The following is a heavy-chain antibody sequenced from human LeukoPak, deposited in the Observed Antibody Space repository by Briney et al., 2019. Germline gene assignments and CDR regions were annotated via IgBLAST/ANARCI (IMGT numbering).Heavy chain of an antibody. D-gene: IGHD3-9*01. CDR1: GFTFSNYA. Sequence: GASLRLSCAASGFTFSNYAMSWVRQATGKGLMCVSAITGSSGNTYYADSVKGRFTISRDNSKNTLYLQMNSLRDEDTAVYYCAKWGDFDVLTGYYVPDFWGQGTLVTVPS. CDR3: AKWGDFDVLTGYYVPDF. CDR2: ITGSSGNT. J-gene: IGHJ4*02. V-gene: IGHV3-23*01.